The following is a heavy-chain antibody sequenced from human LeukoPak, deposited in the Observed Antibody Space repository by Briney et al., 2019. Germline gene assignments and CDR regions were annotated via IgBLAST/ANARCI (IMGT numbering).Heavy chain of an antibody. CDR2: IYYSGST. D-gene: IGHD3-3*01. J-gene: IGHJ4*02. Sequence: WATLSLTCTVSGGSISSSSYYWGWIRQPPGKGLEWIGSIYYSGSTYYNPSLKSRVTISVDTTKNQFSLKLSSVTAADTAVYYCASRLHYDFWSGYYTGRWGQGTLVTVSP. V-gene: IGHV4-39*01. CDR1: GGSISSSSYY. CDR3: ASRLHYDFWSGYYTGR.